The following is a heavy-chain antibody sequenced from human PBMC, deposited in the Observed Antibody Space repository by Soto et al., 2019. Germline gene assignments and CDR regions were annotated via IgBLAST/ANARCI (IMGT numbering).Heavy chain of an antibody. J-gene: IGHJ4*02. V-gene: IGHV4-59*08. D-gene: IGHD3-10*01. CDR3: ARQSVTPDGSGSYFDY. Sequence: QVQLQESGPGLVKPSETLSLTCTVSGGSISSYYWSWIRQPPGKGLEWIGYIYYSGSTNYNPSLTSRVTISVDTSKNQFSLKLSSVTAADTAVYYCARQSVTPDGSGSYFDYWGQGTLVTVSS. CDR2: IYYSGST. CDR1: GGSISSYY.